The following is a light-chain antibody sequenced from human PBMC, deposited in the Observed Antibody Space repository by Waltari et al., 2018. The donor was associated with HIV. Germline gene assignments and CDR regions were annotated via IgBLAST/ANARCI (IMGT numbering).Light chain of an antibody. Sequence: QSVLTQSPSASGTPGQRVTISCSGSSSNIGSNYVYWYQQLPGTAPKLLIYRNSQRPSGVRDRFAGAKSGTSASLAINDLRSEDEAEYHCAAWDDSLSGWVFGGGTNLTVL. V-gene: IGLV1-47*01. CDR3: AAWDDSLSGWV. CDR2: RNS. J-gene: IGLJ3*02. CDR1: SSNIGSNY.